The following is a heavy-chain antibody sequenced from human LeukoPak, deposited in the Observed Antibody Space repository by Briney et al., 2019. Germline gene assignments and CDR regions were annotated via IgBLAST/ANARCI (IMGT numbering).Heavy chain of an antibody. V-gene: IGHV3-23*01. CDR1: GFTFSSYA. Sequence: PGGSLRLSRAASGFTFSSYAMSWVRQAPGRGLEWVSAISGSGGSTYYADSVKGRFTISRDNSKNTLYLQMNSLRAEDTAVYYCAKGHYYDSSGYSYWGQGTLVTVSS. J-gene: IGHJ4*02. CDR2: ISGSGGST. D-gene: IGHD3-22*01. CDR3: AKGHYYDSSGYSY.